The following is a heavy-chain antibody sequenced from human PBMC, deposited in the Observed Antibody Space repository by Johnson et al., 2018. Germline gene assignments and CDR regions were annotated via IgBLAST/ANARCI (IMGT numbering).Heavy chain of an antibody. Sequence: QVQLQEYGGALVKPGGSLRLSCEASGFTLSDYHMSWIRQAPGRGPEWVSYISPSGTRIYYADSVKGRFTISRDTSKNSQYPQMDSLRADDTAGDYCARASVSGNSCCYYYMDVWGKGTTVTVSS. CDR2: ISPSGTRI. V-gene: IGHV3-11*04. CDR3: ARASVSGNSCCYYYMDV. D-gene: IGHD4-23*01. J-gene: IGHJ6*03. CDR1: GFTLSDYH.